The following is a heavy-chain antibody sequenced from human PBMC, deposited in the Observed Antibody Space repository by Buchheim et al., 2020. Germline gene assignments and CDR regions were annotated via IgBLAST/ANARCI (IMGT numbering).Heavy chain of an antibody. V-gene: IGHV3-30*18. Sequence: QVQLVESGGGVVQPGRSLRLSCAASGFTFSSYGMHWVRQAPGKGLEWVAVISYDGSNKYYADSVKGRFTISRDNSKNTLYLQMNSLRAEDTAVYYCAKVEFSGWSSSHFVYWGQGTL. J-gene: IGHJ4*02. CDR1: GFTFSSYG. CDR3: AKVEFSGWSSSHFVY. D-gene: IGHD6-6*01. CDR2: ISYDGSNK.